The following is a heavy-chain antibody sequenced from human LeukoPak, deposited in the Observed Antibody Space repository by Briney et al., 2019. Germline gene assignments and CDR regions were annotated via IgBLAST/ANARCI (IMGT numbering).Heavy chain of an antibody. CDR3: AKGSEGGDFGYFDY. CDR2: ISYDGSNK. J-gene: IGHJ4*02. Sequence: GGSLRLSCAASGFTFSSYGMHWVRQAPGKGLEWVAVISYDGSNKYYADSVKGRFTISRDNSKNTLYLQMNSLRAEDTAVYYCAKGSEGGDFGYFDYWGQGTLVTVSS. V-gene: IGHV3-30*18. CDR1: GFTFSSYG. D-gene: IGHD2-21*02.